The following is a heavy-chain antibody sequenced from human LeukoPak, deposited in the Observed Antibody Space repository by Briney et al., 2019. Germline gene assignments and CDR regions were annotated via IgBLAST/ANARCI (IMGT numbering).Heavy chain of an antibody. V-gene: IGHV4-4*07. CDR2: IYTSGST. J-gene: IGHJ4*02. CDR3: ARHRFASPLDS. Sequence: SETLSLTCTVSGGSISSYYWSWIRQPAGKGLEWIGRIYTSGSTNYNPSFKSRVSISLDTSKDQISLKLYSVTAADTAVYYCARHRFASPLDSWGQGTLVTVSS. CDR1: GGSISSYY. D-gene: IGHD2-21*01.